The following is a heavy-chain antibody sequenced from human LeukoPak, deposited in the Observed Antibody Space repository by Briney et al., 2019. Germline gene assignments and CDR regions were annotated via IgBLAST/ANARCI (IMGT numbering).Heavy chain of an antibody. CDR1: GFIFSSYG. Sequence: PGGSLRLSCAASGFIFSSYGMHWVRQAPGKGLEWVAFIRNDGSNKYYADSVKGRFTISRDNSKNTLYLQMNSLRAEDTAVYYCAREIYDSRGVDYWGQGTLVTVSS. V-gene: IGHV3-30*02. J-gene: IGHJ4*02. D-gene: IGHD3-22*01. CDR2: IRNDGSNK. CDR3: AREIYDSRGVDY.